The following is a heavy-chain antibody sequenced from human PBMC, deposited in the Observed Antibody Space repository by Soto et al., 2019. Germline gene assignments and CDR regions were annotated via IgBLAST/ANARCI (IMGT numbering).Heavy chain of an antibody. V-gene: IGHV4-61*01. CDR1: GGSVSSGSYS. Sequence: QVQLQESGPGLVKPSETLSLTCTFSGGSVSSGSYSWSWIRQPPGKGLEWIGYIYYSGSTNYNPSRKSRATLSEDTAKNQFSLKQSAVTAADTAVYYCASAQLWFTYWGQGTLVTVSA. CDR2: IYYSGST. J-gene: IGHJ4*02. CDR3: ASAQLWFTY. D-gene: IGHD5-18*01.